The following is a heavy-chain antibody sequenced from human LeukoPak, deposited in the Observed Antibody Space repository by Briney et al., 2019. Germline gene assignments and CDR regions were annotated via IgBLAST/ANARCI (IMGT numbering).Heavy chain of an antibody. CDR2: ISYDGSNK. Sequence: GGSLRLSCAASGFTFSSYGMHWVRQAPGKGLEWVAVISYDGSNKYYADSVKGRFTISRDNSKNTLYLQMNSLRAEDTAVYYCAKEGGSVYYYDSSGYPDYWGQGTLVTVSP. D-gene: IGHD3-22*01. CDR1: GFTFSSYG. CDR3: AKEGGSVYYYDSSGYPDY. V-gene: IGHV3-30*18. J-gene: IGHJ4*02.